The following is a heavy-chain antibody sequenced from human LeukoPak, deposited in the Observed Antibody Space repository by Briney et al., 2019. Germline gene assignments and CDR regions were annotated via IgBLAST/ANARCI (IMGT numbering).Heavy chain of an antibody. D-gene: IGHD5-24*01. V-gene: IGHV3-23*01. CDR2: VSGSGGST. CDR3: AKTPDMATIRLYFDY. Sequence: GGSLRLSCAASGFTFSSYAMSWVRQAPGKGVEWVSTVSGSGGSTYYADSVKGRFTISRDNSKNTLFLQMNSLRAEDTAVYYCAKTPDMATIRLYFDYWGQGTLVTVSS. J-gene: IGHJ4*02. CDR1: GFTFSSYA.